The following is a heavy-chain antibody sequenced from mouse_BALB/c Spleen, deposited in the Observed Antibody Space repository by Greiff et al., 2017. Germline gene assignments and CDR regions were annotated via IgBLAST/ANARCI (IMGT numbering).Heavy chain of an antibody. V-gene: IGHV1S34*01. D-gene: IGHD1-1*01. CDR1: GYSFTGYY. CDR3: ARRDYYGSSYGHFDY. CDR2: ISCYNGAT. J-gene: IGHJ2*01. Sequence: LVKTGASVKISCKASGYSFTGYYMHWVKQSHGKSLEWIGYISCYNGATSYNQKFKGKATFTVDTSSSTAYMQFNSLTSEDSAVYYCARRDYYGSSYGHFDYWGQGTTLTVSS.